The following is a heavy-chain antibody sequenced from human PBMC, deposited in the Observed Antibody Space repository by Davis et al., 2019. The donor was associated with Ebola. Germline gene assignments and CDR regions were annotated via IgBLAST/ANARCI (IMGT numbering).Heavy chain of an antibody. D-gene: IGHD3-3*01. CDR1: GFTFSSYG. V-gene: IGHV3-30*02. J-gene: IGHJ6*02. CDR2: IRYDGSNK. CDR3: ASEYYDFWSGGYNYGMDV. Sequence: GESLKISCAASGFTFSSYGMYWVRQAPGKGLEWVAFIRYDGSNKYYADSVKGRFTISRDNSKNTLYLQMNSLRAEDTAVYYCASEYYDFWSGGYNYGMDVWGQGTTVTVSS.